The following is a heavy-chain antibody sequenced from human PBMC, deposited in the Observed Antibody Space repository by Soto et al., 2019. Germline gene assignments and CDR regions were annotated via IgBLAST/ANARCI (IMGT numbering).Heavy chain of an antibody. V-gene: IGHV4-4*09. CDR2: FVSGGGT. D-gene: IGHD3-10*01. J-gene: IGHJ6*02. CDR3: VRQGIGVLHGIVDV. Sequence: QVQLQESGPGLVKPSETVSLTCTVFGDSISSYNLAWIRQPTGKEVEWIRYFVSGGGTSYNPSLKSRVAITADTPTSQFSLRRSSVTAADTAVYYCVRQGIGVLHGIVDVWGQGTTVTVSS. CDR1: GDSISSYN.